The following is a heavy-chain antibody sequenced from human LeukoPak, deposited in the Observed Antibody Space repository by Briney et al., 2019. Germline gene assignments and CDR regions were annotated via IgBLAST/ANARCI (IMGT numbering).Heavy chain of an antibody. CDR1: GFTFSSYD. CDR2: IGTAGDT. J-gene: IGHJ4*02. Sequence: GGSLRLSCAASGFTFSSYDMHWVRQTPGKGLEWVSAIGTAGDTYYPGSVKGRFTISRENAKSTLYLQMNSLRTEDTAVYYCAKAEGYDILTGLDYWGQGTLVTVSS. D-gene: IGHD3-9*01. V-gene: IGHV3-13*04. CDR3: AKAEGYDILTGLDY.